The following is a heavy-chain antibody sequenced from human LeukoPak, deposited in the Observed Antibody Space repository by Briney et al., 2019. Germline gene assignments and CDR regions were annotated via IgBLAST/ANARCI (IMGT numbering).Heavy chain of an antibody. Sequence: SETLSLTCTVSGGSISSYYWSWIRQPPGKGLEWIGYIYYSGSTYYNPSLKSRATISVDTSKNQFSLKLSSVTAADTAVYYCARDGRYYYAFDIWGQGTMVTVSS. CDR1: GGSISSYY. CDR3: ARDGRYYYAFDI. D-gene: IGHD1-26*01. V-gene: IGHV4-59*12. CDR2: IYYSGST. J-gene: IGHJ3*02.